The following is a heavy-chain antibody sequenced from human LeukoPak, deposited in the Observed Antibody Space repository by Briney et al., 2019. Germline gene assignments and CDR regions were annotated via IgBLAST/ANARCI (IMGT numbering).Heavy chain of an antibody. V-gene: IGHV4-34*01. D-gene: IGHD6-13*01. CDR3: ASDSSYGMDV. Sequence: SETLSLTCAVYGGSFSGYYWSWIRQPPGKGLEWIGEINHSGSTNYNPSLKSRVTISVDTSKNQFSLKLSSVTAADTAVYYCASDSSYGMDVWGQGTTVTVSS. J-gene: IGHJ6*02. CDR2: INHSGST. CDR1: GGSFSGYY.